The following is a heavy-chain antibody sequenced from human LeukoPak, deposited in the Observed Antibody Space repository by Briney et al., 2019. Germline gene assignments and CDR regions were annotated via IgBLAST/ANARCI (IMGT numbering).Heavy chain of an antibody. Sequence: PGGSLRLSCAASGFTFSSYWMHWVRQAPGKGPLWLARINSDGYSISYADSVKGRFTISRDNAKNTLYPQMNTLRAEDTAMYYCARAIAVAGTDSWGQGTLVTVSS. J-gene: IGHJ4*02. V-gene: IGHV3-74*01. CDR1: GFTFSSYW. CDR2: INSDGYSI. D-gene: IGHD6-19*01. CDR3: ARAIAVAGTDS.